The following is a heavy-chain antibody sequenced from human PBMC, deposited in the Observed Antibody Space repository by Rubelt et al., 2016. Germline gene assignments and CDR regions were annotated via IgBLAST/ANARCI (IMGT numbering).Heavy chain of an antibody. J-gene: IGHJ4*02. CDR2: ISGSGGST. Sequence: EVQLLESGGGLVQPGGSLRLSCAASGFIVSNNYMSWVRQAPGKGLEWVSAISGSGGSTYYADSVKGRFTISRDNSKNTLYLQMNSLRAEDTAVYYCAKEGMGATYDYWGQGTLVTVSS. D-gene: IGHD1-26*01. CDR1: GFIVSNNY. CDR3: AKEGMGATYDY. V-gene: IGHV3-23*01.